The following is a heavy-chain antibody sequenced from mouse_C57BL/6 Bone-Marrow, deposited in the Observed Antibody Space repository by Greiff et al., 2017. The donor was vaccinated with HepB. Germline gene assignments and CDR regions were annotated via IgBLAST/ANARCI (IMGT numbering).Heavy chain of an antibody. J-gene: IGHJ2*01. Sequence: QVQLQQPGAELVMPGASVKLSCKASGYTFTSYWMHWVKQRPGQGLEWIGEIDPSDSYTNYNQKFKSKSTLTVDKSSSTAYMQLSSLTSEDSAVYYCATGYGSSHYFDYWGQGTTLTVSS. V-gene: IGHV1-69*01. D-gene: IGHD1-1*01. CDR2: IDPSDSYT. CDR1: GYTFTSYW. CDR3: ATGYGSSHYFDY.